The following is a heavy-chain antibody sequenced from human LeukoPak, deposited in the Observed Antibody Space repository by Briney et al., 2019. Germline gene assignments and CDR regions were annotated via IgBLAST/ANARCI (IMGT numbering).Heavy chain of an antibody. D-gene: IGHD2-2*01. CDR2: ISYDGSNK. J-gene: IGHJ4*02. Sequence: GGSLRLSCAASGFTFSSYAMHWVRQAPGKGLEWVAVISYDGSNKYYADSVKGRFTISRDNSKNTLYLQMNSLRAEDTAVYYCARDFVGSSTSCQAYWGQGTLVTVSS. CDR1: GFTFSSYA. V-gene: IGHV3-30-3*01. CDR3: ARDFVGSSTSCQAY.